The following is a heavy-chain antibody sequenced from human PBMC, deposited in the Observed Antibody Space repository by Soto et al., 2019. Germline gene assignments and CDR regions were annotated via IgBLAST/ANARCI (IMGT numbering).Heavy chain of an antibody. J-gene: IGHJ4*02. CDR1: GYTFTSYG. CDR2: ISAYNGNT. Sequence: ASVKVSCKASGYTFTSYGISWVRQAPGQGLEWKGWISAYNGNTNYAQKLQGRVTMATDTSTSTAYMELRSLRSDDTAVYYCARVGYDFWSGYFPFDYWGQGTLVTVSS. CDR3: ARVGYDFWSGYFPFDY. D-gene: IGHD3-3*01. V-gene: IGHV1-18*01.